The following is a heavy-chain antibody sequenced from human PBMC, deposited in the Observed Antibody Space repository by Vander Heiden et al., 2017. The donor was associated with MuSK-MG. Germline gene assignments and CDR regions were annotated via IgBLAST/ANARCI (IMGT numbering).Heavy chain of an antibody. Sequence: QVQLQESGPGLVKPSETTSRTCTASGGFISSYYWSWIRQPPGKGLEWIGYIYYSGSTNYNPSLKSRVTISVDTSKNQLSLKLRSVTAAETAVYYCASSLAAAAPWWFDPWGHGTMVTVSS. D-gene: IGHD6-13*01. V-gene: IGHV4-59*01. CDR1: GGFISSYY. CDR2: IYYSGST. J-gene: IGHJ5*02. CDR3: ASSLAAAAPWWFDP.